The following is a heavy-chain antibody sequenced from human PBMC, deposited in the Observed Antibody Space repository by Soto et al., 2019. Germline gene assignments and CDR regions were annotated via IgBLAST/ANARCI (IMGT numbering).Heavy chain of an antibody. D-gene: IGHD3-10*01. CDR3: AREGRGGGWFDP. CDR2: IYSGGDT. Sequence: VQLVESGGGLVQPGGSLRLSCAVSGFTVSSNYMNWVRQAPGKGLEWVSVIYSGGDTYYADSVKDRFTISRDNSKNTLYLQMNSLRVEDTAVYYCAREGRGGGWFDPWGQGTLVTVSS. CDR1: GFTVSSNY. J-gene: IGHJ5*02. V-gene: IGHV3-66*01.